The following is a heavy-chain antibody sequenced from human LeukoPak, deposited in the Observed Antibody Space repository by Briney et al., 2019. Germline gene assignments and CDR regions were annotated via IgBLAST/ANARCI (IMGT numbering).Heavy chain of an antibody. Sequence: GGSLRLSCAASGFTFSDYYMSWIRQAPGKGLEWVSYISSSGSTIYYADSVKGRFTISRDNAMNSLYLQMNSLRAEDTAVYYCARPPGSSGYYYPFDYWGQGTLVTVSS. CDR3: ARPPGSSGYYYPFDY. CDR2: ISSSGSTI. J-gene: IGHJ4*02. CDR1: GFTFSDYY. D-gene: IGHD3-22*01. V-gene: IGHV3-11*04.